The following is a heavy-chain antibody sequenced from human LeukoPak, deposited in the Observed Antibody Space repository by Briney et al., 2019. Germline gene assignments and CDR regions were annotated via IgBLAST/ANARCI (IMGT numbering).Heavy chain of an antibody. CDR2: INPSGGST. D-gene: IGHD3-16*01. J-gene: IGHJ5*02. V-gene: IGHV1-46*01. CDR1: GYTFTSYY. CDR3: ARAMGEDWFDP. Sequence: ASVKVSCKASGYTFTSYYMHWVRQAPGQGLEWMGIINPSGGSTSYAQKFQGRVTMTRDMSTSTVYMELSSLRSEDTAVYYCARAMGEDWFDPWGQGTLVTVSS.